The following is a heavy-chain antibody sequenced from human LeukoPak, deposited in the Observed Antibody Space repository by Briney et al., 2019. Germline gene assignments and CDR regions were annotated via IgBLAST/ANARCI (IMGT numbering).Heavy chain of an antibody. CDR2: LYDSGST. D-gene: IGHD3-10*01. J-gene: IGHJ4*02. CDR1: GGSISSSGYN. CDR3: ARHGDRGGGFDY. Sequence: SETLSLTCTVSGGSISSSGYNWDWIRQPPGKGLEWIGNLYDSGSTYYNPSLKSRVTISVDTSNNQFSLKLSSVTAADTAVYYCARHGDRGGGFDYWGQGTLVTVSS. V-gene: IGHV4-39*01.